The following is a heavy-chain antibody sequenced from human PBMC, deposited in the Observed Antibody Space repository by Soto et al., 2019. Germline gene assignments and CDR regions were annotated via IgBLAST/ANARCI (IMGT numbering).Heavy chain of an antibody. V-gene: IGHV3-30-3*01. CDR1: GFTFSSYA. CDR2: ISYDGSNK. Sequence: PGPSLRLSCAASGFTFSSYAMHWVRQAPGKGLEWVAVISYDGSNKYYADSVKGRFTISRDNAKNSLYLQMNSLRDEDSAVYYCVTDLNWQGHWGQGTLVTVSS. CDR3: VTDLNWQGH. J-gene: IGHJ4*02.